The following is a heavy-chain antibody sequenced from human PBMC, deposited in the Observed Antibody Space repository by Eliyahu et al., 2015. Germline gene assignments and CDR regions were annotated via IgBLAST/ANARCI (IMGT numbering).Heavy chain of an antibody. D-gene: IGHD1-26*01. J-gene: IGHJ4*02. Sequence: QVQLVQSGAEVKKPGSSVKVSCKASGGTFSSXAXXWVRQAPGQGLEWMGGIIPXFGTANYAQKFQGRVTITADESTSTAYMELSSLRSEDTAVYYCARVPYSGSWFDYWGQGTLVTVSS. CDR1: GGTFSSXA. V-gene: IGHV1-69*01. CDR2: IIPXFGTA. CDR3: ARVPYSGSWFDY.